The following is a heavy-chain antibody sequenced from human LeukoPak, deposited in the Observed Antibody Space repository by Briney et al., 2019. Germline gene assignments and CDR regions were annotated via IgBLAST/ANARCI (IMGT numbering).Heavy chain of an antibody. V-gene: IGHV1-69*01. CDR1: GGTFSSYA. J-gene: IGHJ4*02. CDR2: IIPIFGTA. CDR3: ARDPEHSSSWYLRY. D-gene: IGHD6-13*01. Sequence: ASVKVSCKASGGTFSSYAISWVRQAPGQGLEWMGGIIPIFGTANYAQKFQGRVTITADESTSTAYMELSSLRSEDTAVYYCARDPEHSSSWYLRYWGQGTLVTVSS.